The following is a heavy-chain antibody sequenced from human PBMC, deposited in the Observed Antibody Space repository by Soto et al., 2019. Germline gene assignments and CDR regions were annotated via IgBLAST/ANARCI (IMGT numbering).Heavy chain of an antibody. Sequence: QVQLQESGPGLVKPSQTLSLTCTVSGGSISSGSYYWAWIRQHPGKGLEWIGYIYHSGSTYYNPSLKSRVDISVDRSKNQFSPKLSSVSAADTAVYYCAREKCSTSCPMDVWGQGTTVTVSS. CDR1: GGSISSGSYY. J-gene: IGHJ6*02. D-gene: IGHD2-2*01. CDR2: IYHSGST. CDR3: AREKCSTSCPMDV. V-gene: IGHV4-31*03.